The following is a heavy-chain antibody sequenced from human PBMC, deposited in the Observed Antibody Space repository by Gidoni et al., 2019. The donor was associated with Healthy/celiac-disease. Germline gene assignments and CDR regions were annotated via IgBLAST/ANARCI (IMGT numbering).Heavy chain of an antibody. D-gene: IGHD5-12*01. CDR2: IYPGDSDT. J-gene: IGHJ3*02. Sequence: EVQLVQSGAEVKKPGASLTISCKGSGSSFPRYWLGWVRQMPGKGLEWMGIIYPGDSDTRYSPSFQGQVTISADKSISTAYLQWSSLKASDTAMYYCARPVTGYDSQGVVAFDIWGQGTMVTVSS. CDR3: ARPVTGYDSQGVVAFDI. V-gene: IGHV5-51*03. CDR1: GSSFPRYW.